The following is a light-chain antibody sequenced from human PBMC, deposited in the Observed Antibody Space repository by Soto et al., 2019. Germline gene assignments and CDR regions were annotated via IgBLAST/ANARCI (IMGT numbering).Light chain of an antibody. CDR3: QQYGRSPGLFT. CDR1: QSVSSTY. Sequence: EIVFTQSPCTLSLSPGERATLSCGASQSVSSTYLAWYQQKPGQAPRLLIYDASNRATGIPDRFSGSGSGTDFTLTISRLEPEDFAVYYCQQYGRSPGLFTFGPGTKVDIK. V-gene: IGKV3-20*01. CDR2: DAS. J-gene: IGKJ3*01.